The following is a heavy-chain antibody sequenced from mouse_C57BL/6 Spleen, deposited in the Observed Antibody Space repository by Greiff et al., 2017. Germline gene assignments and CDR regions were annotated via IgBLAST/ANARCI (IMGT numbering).Heavy chain of an antibody. D-gene: IGHD2-2*01. CDR2: IHPNSGST. CDR3: ARSLRSTMVTTSAMDY. J-gene: IGHJ4*01. Sequence: VQLQQSGAELVKPGASVKLSCKASGYTFTSYWMHWVKQRPGQGLEWIGMIHPNSGSTNYNEKFKSKATLTVDKSSSTAYMQLSSLTSEDSAVYYSARSLRSTMVTTSAMDYWGQGTSVTVSS. V-gene: IGHV1-64*01. CDR1: GYTFTSYW.